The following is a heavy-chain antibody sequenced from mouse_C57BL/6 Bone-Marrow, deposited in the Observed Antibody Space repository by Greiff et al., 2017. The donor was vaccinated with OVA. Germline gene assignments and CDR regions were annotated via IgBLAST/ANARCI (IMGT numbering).Heavy chain of an antibody. J-gene: IGHJ1*03. CDR2: IYPGGGYT. Sequence: QVQLQQSGAELVRPGTSVKMSCKASGYTFTNYWIGWAKQRPGHGLEWIGDIYPGGGYTNYNEKFKGKATLTADKSSSTSYMQFSSLTSEDSAIDDCARLDGYWYFDVWGTGTTVTVSA. D-gene: IGHD2-3*01. CDR1: GYTFTNYW. CDR3: ARLDGYWYFDV. V-gene: IGHV1-63*01.